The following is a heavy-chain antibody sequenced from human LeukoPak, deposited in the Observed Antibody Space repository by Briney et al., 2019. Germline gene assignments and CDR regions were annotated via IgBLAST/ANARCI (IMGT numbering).Heavy chain of an antibody. J-gene: IGHJ3*02. V-gene: IGHV1-3*02. D-gene: IGHD2/OR15-2a*01. Sequence: ASVKVSCKASGYXFATYAMHWVRQAPGQRLEWMGGSNAGNGNTKYSQEFQGRVTITRDTSASTAYMELSSLRSEDMAVYYCVREAPFGAFDIWGQGTMVTVSP. CDR2: SNAGNGNT. CDR3: VREAPFGAFDI. CDR1: GYXFATYA.